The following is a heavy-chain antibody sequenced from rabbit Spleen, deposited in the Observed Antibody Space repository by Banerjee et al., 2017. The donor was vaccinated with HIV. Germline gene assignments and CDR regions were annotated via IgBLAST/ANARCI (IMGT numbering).Heavy chain of an antibody. Sequence: QEQLVESGGGLIQPGGSLKLSCKASGFDFSKYGMSWVRQVPGKGLEWIACINTATGKAVYASWAKGRFTISKTSSTTVTLQMTSLTAADTTTYICARDLVTVIGWNFNLWGQGTLVTVS. CDR1: GFDFSKYG. V-gene: IGHV1S45*01. CDR3: ARDLVTVIGWNFNL. D-gene: IGHD5-1*01. J-gene: IGHJ4*01. CDR2: INTATGKA.